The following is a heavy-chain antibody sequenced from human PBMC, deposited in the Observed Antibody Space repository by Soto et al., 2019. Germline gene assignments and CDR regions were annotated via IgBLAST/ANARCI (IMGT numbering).Heavy chain of an antibody. J-gene: IGHJ4*02. D-gene: IGHD3-22*01. CDR2: IFYIGST. CDR3: ARDRHYYDSGGYYYHLDN. CDR1: GGSVSSDDYY. V-gene: IGHV4-61*08. Sequence: QVQLQESGPGLVKPSETLSLTCTVSGGSVSSDDYYWSWIRQSPGKGLEWIGYIFYIGSTSYNPSLQSRVTISVDTSKKQFSLRLSSVTAADTAVYYCARDRHYYDSGGYYYHLDNWGQGTLVTVSS.